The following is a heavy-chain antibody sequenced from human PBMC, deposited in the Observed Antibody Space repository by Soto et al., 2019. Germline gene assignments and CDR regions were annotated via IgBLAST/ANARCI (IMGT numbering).Heavy chain of an antibody. CDR1: GGTFSSYT. CDR2: IIPILGIA. V-gene: IGHV1-69*04. Sequence: GASVKVSCKASGGTFSSYTISWVRQAPGQGLEWMGRIIPILGIANYAQKFQGRVTITADKSTSTAYMELSSLRSEDTAVYYCARDDPGYCSGGSCYLRYYYYYYMDVWGKGTTVTVSS. CDR3: ARDDPGYCSGGSCYLRYYYYYYMDV. J-gene: IGHJ6*03. D-gene: IGHD2-15*01.